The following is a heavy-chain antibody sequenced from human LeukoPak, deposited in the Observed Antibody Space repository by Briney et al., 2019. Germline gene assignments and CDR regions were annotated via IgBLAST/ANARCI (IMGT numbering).Heavy chain of an antibody. V-gene: IGHV3-23*01. Sequence: PGGSLRLSCAASGFTFTSYSMSWLRQAPGKGLEWVSGTSDRGDYTYYADSVKGRFTISRDSSKNTLFLQTNSLRAEDTALYFCARKAQYNGHYPLDYWGQGTLVTVSS. CDR2: TSDRGDYT. CDR1: GFTFTSYS. J-gene: IGHJ4*02. D-gene: IGHD1-7*01. CDR3: ARKAQYNGHYPLDY.